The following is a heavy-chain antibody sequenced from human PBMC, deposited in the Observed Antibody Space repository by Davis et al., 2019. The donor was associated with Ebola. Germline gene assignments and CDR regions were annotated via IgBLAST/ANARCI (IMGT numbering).Heavy chain of an antibody. Sequence: PGGSLRLSCAASGFTFSGSAMHWVRQASGKGLEWFGRIRSKANSYATAYAASVKGRFTISRDDSKNTAYLQMNSLKTEDTAVYYCTNTVTTVDYWGQGTLVTVSS. D-gene: IGHD4-17*01. CDR3: TNTVTTVDY. CDR1: GFTFSGSA. J-gene: IGHJ4*02. CDR2: IRSKANSYAT. V-gene: IGHV3-73*01.